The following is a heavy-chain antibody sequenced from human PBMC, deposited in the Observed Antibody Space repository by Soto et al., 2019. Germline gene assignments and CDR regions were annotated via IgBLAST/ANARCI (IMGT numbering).Heavy chain of an antibody. Sequence: GGSLRLSCAASGFTFSNYGMHWVRQPPGKGLEWVAIIWYDGGKKYYADSVKGRFTISRDNSKSTLFLQMDSLRAEDTAVYYCARDRGTEWRANDYWGQGTLVTVSS. CDR2: IWYDGGKK. J-gene: IGHJ4*02. CDR3: ARDRGTEWRANDY. CDR1: GFTFSNYG. V-gene: IGHV3-33*01. D-gene: IGHD3-10*01.